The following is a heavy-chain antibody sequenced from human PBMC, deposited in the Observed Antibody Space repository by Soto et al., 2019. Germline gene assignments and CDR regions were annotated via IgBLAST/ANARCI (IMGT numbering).Heavy chain of an antibody. V-gene: IGHV4-30-4*01. CDR3: ARGGSVGTYFDP. CDR1: GGSISSGDYC. Sequence: QVQLHESGPGLVKPSQTLSLTCTVSGGSISSGDYCWSWIRQSPGKGLEWMAYIYYSRITYYNPSLKSRVTISVDTSKKQIALKPNSVTAADTAVYYCARGGSVGTYFDPWGQGTMVTVSS. CDR2: IYYSRIT. D-gene: IGHD2-15*01. J-gene: IGHJ5*02.